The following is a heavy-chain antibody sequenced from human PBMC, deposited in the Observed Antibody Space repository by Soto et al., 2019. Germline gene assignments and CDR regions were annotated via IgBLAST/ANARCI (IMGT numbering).Heavy chain of an antibody. CDR3: ARALVTDYNRRDYHYYFAMDV. CDR1: GGPVSGDDLY. V-gene: IGHV4-31*02. Sequence: SETLSLTCVVSGGPVSGDDLYWSWIRHLPGKGLEWIANVYHTGTTYYNPSLKSRVSMSVDTSQNQFSLILASVTAADTAVYYCARALVTDYNRRDYHYYFAMDVWGQGTSVTVS. CDR2: VYHTGTT. D-gene: IGHD1-20*01. J-gene: IGHJ6*02.